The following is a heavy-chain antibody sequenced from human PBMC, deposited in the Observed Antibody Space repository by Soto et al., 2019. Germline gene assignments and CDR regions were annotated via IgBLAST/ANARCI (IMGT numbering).Heavy chain of an antibody. CDR2: IIPIFGTA. CDR1: GGTFSSYA. D-gene: IGHD4-4*01. Sequence: QVQLVQSGAEVKKPGSSVKVSCKASGGTFSSYAISWVRQAPGQGLEWMGGIIPIFGTANYAQKFQGSVTITADKSKSTAYMELSSLRSEDTAVYYCARETLTTVTTRSWFDPWGQGTLVTVSS. V-gene: IGHV1-69*06. CDR3: ARETLTTVTTRSWFDP. J-gene: IGHJ5*02.